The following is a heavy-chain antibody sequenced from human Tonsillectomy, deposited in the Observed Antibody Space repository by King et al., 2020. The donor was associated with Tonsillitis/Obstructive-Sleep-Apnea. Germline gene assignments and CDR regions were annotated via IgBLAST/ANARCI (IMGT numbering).Heavy chain of an antibody. V-gene: IGHV1-18*01. CDR3: AGGGSGGYSPKEDWFDP. CDR1: GYTFTRYG. D-gene: IGHD5-24*01. J-gene: IGHJ5*02. Sequence: QLVQSGAEVKKPGASVKVSCKASGYTFTRYGISWVRQAPGQGLEWMGWISAYNGNTKYAQKLQGRVTMTTDTATSTAYMELRSLRYDDTAVYYCAGGGSGGYSPKEDWFDPWVQGTLVTVSS. CDR2: ISAYNGNT.